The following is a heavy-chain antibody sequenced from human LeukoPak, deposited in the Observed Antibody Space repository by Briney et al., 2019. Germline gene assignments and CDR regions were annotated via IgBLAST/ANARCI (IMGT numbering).Heavy chain of an antibody. V-gene: IGHV3-7*01. D-gene: IGHD3-3*01. J-gene: IGHJ4*02. CDR3: ARDPSGSGYSDY. CDR1: GFTFSSYG. Sequence: PGGSLRLSCAASGFTFSSYGMHWVRQAPGKGLEWVANIKQDGSEKYYVDSVKGRFTISRDNAKNSLYLQMNSLRAEDTAVYYCARDPSGSGYSDYWGQGTLVTVSS. CDR2: IKQDGSEK.